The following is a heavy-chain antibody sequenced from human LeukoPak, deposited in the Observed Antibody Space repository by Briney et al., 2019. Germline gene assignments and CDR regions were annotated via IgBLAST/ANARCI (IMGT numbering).Heavy chain of an antibody. V-gene: IGHV1-69*13. CDR2: IIPIFGTA. J-gene: IGHJ4*02. Sequence: SVKVSCKASGGTFSSYAISWVRQAPGQVLEWMGGIIPIFGTANYAQKFQGRVTITADESTSTAYMELSSLRSEDTAVYYCAIGEVVTPPYCFDYWGQGTLVTVSS. CDR1: GGTFSSYA. D-gene: IGHD4-23*01. CDR3: AIGEVVTPPYCFDY.